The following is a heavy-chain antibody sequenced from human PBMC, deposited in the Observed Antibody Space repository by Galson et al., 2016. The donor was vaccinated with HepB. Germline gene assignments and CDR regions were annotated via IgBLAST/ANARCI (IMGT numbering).Heavy chain of an antibody. CDR3: ARDRGSAAGFDY. J-gene: IGHJ4*02. D-gene: IGHD6-13*01. CDR1: GGSISNYY. V-gene: IGHV4-59*01. Sequence: ETLSLTCTVSGGSISNYYWSWIRQPPGKGLEWIAYIYYSGSTNQNPSLKSRVTISVDTSKNQFSLQLRSVTAADTAVYYCARDRGSAAGFDYWGQGTLVTVSS. CDR2: IYYSGST.